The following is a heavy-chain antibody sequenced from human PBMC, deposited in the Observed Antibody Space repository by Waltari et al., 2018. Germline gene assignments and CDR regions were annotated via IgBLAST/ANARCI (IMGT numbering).Heavy chain of an antibody. V-gene: IGHV4-4*07. CDR3: ARDGGAIAAAGDAFDI. Sequence: QVQLQESGPGLVKPSETLSLTCTVSGGSISSYYWSWIRQPAGKGLEWIGRIYTSGSTNYNPSRKSRVTMSVDTSKNQFSLKLSSVTAADTAVYYCARDGGAIAAAGDAFDIWGQGTMVTVSS. D-gene: IGHD6-13*01. CDR2: IYTSGST. J-gene: IGHJ3*02. CDR1: GGSISSYY.